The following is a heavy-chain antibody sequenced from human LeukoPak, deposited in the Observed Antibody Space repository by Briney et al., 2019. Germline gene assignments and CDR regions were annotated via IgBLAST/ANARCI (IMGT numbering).Heavy chain of an antibody. CDR1: GFTFSSYA. J-gene: IGHJ4*02. CDR3: AKDRGDWNFVDFDY. Sequence: SGGSLRLSCAASGFTFSSYAMNWVRQAPGKGLEWVSIISGSGGNTYYADSVKGRFTISRDNSKNTLYLQMSSLRAEDTAVYYCAKDRGDWNFVDFDYWGQGTLVTASS. V-gene: IGHV3-23*01. D-gene: IGHD1-7*01. CDR2: ISGSGGNT.